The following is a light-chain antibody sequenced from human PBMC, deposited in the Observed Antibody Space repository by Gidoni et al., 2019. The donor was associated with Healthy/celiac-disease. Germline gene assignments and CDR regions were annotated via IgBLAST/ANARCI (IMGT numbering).Light chain of an antibody. CDR3: YSTDSSGNHRGV. J-gene: IGLJ2*01. Sequence: SYELTQPPSVSVSPGQTARITCSGDALPKKYAYWYPQKSGQAPVLVIYEDSKRPPGIPERFSGSSSGTMATLTISGAQVEDEADYYCYSTDSSGNHRGVFGGGTKLTVL. CDR1: ALPKKY. V-gene: IGLV3-10*01. CDR2: EDS.